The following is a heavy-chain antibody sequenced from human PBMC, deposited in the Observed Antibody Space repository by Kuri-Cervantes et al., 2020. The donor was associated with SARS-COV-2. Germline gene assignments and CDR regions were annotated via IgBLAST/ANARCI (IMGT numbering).Heavy chain of an antibody. D-gene: IGHD7-27*01. CDR2: IYYSGST. Sequence: GSLRLSCTVSGGSISSYYWSWIRQPPGKGLEWIGYIYYSGSTNYNPSLKSRVTISVDTSKNQFSLKLSSVTAADTAVYYCARETGDNTMCYFDYWGQGTLVTVSS. CDR3: ARETGDNTMCYFDY. CDR1: GGSISSYY. J-gene: IGHJ4*02. V-gene: IGHV4-59*12.